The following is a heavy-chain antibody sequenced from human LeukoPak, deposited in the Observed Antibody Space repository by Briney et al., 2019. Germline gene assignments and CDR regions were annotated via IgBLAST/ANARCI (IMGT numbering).Heavy chain of an antibody. V-gene: IGHV4-34*01. CDR2: INHSGST. Sequence: SETLSLTCAVYGGSFRGYYWSWIRQPPGKGLEWIGEINHSGSTNYNPSLKSRVTISVDTSKNQFSLKLSSVTAADTAVYYCASYCSGGSCHWGFDYWGQGTLVTVSS. CDR3: ASYCSGGSCHWGFDY. D-gene: IGHD2-15*01. CDR1: GGSFRGYY. J-gene: IGHJ4*02.